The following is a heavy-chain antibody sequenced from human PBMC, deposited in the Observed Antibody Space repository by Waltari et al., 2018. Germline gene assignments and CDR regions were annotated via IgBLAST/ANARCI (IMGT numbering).Heavy chain of an antibody. J-gene: IGHJ4*02. CDR3: AKDSTWDIVVVVAARY. CDR1: GFTLCRHA. V-gene: IGHV3-23*01. Sequence: EVQLLESGGGLVQPGGSLRLSCAGAGFTLCRHALRWVRQAPGKGLEWVSAISGSGGSTYYADSVKGRFTISRDNSKNTLYLQMNSLRAEDTAVYYCAKDSTWDIVVVVAARYWGQGTLVTVSS. CDR2: ISGSGGST. D-gene: IGHD2-15*01.